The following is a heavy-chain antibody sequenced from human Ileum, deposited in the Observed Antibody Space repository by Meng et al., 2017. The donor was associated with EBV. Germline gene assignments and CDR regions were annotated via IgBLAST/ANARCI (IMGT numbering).Heavy chain of an antibody. CDR3: ARDSSSSAYSPFDY. CDR1: GDSVSSDSAA. V-gene: IGHV6-1*01. D-gene: IGHD3-22*01. J-gene: IGHJ4*02. CDR2: TYYRSKRYN. Sequence: QIQLHQSRPGLSKPPQTLSLTSAISGDSVSSDSAAWNWIRPSPSRGLEWLGRTYYRSKRYNDYAVSVKSRITINPDTSKNQFSLQLNSVTPEDTAVYYCARDSSSSAYSPFDYWGQGTLVTVSS.